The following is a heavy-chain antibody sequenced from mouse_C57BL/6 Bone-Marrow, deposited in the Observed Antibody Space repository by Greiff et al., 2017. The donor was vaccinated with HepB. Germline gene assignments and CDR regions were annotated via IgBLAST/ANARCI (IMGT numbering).Heavy chain of an antibody. CDR1: GYSITSGYY. Sequence: EVKLVESGPGLVKPSQSLSLTCSVTGYSITSGYYWNWIRQFPGNKLEWMGYISYDGSNNYNPSLKNRISITRDTSKNQFFLKLNSVTTEDTATYYCARRGQGFGYAMDYWGQGTSVTVSS. J-gene: IGHJ4*01. V-gene: IGHV3-6*01. CDR3: ARRGQGFGYAMDY. CDR2: ISYDGSN.